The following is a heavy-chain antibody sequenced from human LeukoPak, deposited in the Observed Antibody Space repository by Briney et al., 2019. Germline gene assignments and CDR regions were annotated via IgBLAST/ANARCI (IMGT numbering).Heavy chain of an antibody. J-gene: IGHJ4*02. CDR3: SRQWLVSPLFDY. D-gene: IGHD6-19*01. V-gene: IGHV4-34*01. CDR1: GGSFSGYY. Sequence: KPSETLSLTCAVYGGSFSGYYWSWIRQPPGKGLEWIGEINHSGSTNYNPSLRGRVTVSVHTSKNQLSLKLSSVTAADTAVYYCSRQWLVSPLFDYWGQGTLVTVSS. CDR2: INHSGST.